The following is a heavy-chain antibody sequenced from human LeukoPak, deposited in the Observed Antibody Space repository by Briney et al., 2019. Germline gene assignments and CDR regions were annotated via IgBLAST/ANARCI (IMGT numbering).Heavy chain of an antibody. J-gene: IGHJ4*02. CDR1: GASISSYY. CDR2: IDYSGST. D-gene: IGHD4-23*01. CDR3: ARRRDGPYGGNSDYFDY. Sequence: SETLSLTCTVSGASISSYYWSWIRQPPGKGLEWIGYIDYSGSTNYNPSLKSRVIISVDTSKNQFSLKLSSVTAADTAVYYCARRRDGPYGGNSDYFDYWGQGTLVTVSS. V-gene: IGHV4-59*08.